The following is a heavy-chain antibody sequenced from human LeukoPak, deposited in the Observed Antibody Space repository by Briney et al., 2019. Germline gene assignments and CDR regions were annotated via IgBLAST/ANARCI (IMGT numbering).Heavy chain of an antibody. CDR1: GFTFTSYW. CDR3: ARDPGGGGAKGHNWFDP. Sequence: GGSLRLSCAASGFTFTSYWMHWVRQAPGKGLVWVSRIKSDGSSTSYADSVKGRFTISRDNAKNTLYLQMNSLRAEDTAVYYCARDPGGGGAKGHNWFDPWGQGTLVTVSS. V-gene: IGHV3-74*01. J-gene: IGHJ5*02. CDR2: IKSDGSST. D-gene: IGHD2-21*01.